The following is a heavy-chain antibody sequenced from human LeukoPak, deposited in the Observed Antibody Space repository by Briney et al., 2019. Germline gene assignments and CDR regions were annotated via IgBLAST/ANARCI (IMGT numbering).Heavy chain of an antibody. CDR1: GFTFSDYY. CDR2: ISSSGTTI. CDR3: AKEAFWCGYSSYYFDY. V-gene: IGHV3-11*04. Sequence: GGSLRLSCAASGFTFSDYYMSWIRQAPGKGLEWLSYISSSGTTIQYADSVKGRFTISRDNSKNTLYLQMNSLRVEDTALYYCAKEAFWCGYSSYYFDYWGQGTLVTVSP. D-gene: IGHD3-3*01. J-gene: IGHJ4*02.